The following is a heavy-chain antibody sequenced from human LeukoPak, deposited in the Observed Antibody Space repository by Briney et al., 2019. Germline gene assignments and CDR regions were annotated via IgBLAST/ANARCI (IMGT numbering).Heavy chain of an antibody. CDR1: GFTFSNYX. V-gene: IGHV3-23*01. D-gene: IGHD6-13*01. CDR2: FSGSGGNT. Sequence: GGSLRLSCAASGFTFSNYXXNXVXQVPGXXLEWVSSFSGSGGNTYYADSVKGRFTISRDNSKNTLYLQMNSLRAEDTAIYYCAKRSNWCLDYWGQGSLVIVSS. J-gene: IGHJ4*02. CDR3: AKRSNWCLDY.